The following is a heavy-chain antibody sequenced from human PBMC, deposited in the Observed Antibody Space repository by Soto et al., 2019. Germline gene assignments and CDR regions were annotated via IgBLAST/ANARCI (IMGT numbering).Heavy chain of an antibody. CDR3: ARGRRVSSGLDYFDY. CDR2: INPSGGST. CDR1: GYTFTSYY. Sequence: ASVKVSCKASGYTFTSYYMHWVRQAPGQWLEWMGIINPSGGSTSYAQKFQGRVTMTRDTSASTAYMELSSLRSEDTAVYYCARGRRVSSGLDYFDYWGQGTLVTVSS. V-gene: IGHV1-46*01. J-gene: IGHJ4*02. D-gene: IGHD3-22*01.